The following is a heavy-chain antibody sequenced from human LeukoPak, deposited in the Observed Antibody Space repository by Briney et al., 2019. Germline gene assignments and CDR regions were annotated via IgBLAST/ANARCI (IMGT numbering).Heavy chain of an antibody. J-gene: IGHJ4*02. D-gene: IGHD3-22*01. V-gene: IGHV3-30*02. Sequence: PGGSLRLSCQTSGFVFSNYGMHWVRQAPGKGLEWVAFVQYDGSNEYYADSVKGRFTISRDNSRNTLYLRMNSLRAEDTGVYSCAKDSNSGYVSVGPDYWGLGTLVTVSS. CDR2: VQYDGSNE. CDR3: AKDSNSGYVSVGPDY. CDR1: GFVFSNYG.